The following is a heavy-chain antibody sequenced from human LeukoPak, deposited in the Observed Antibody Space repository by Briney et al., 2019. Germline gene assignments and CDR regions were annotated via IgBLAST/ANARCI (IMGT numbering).Heavy chain of an antibody. D-gene: IGHD2-15*01. CDR3: ARASVVNYFFED. CDR1: GGSITSGSYY. J-gene: IGHJ4*02. V-gene: IGHV4-61*02. Sequence: SETLSLTCTVSGGSITSGSYYWSWIRQPAGKGLEWIGRIHSTGSTNDNPSLNNRVMMSFDTSKNHFSLKLSSVTAADTAVYYCARASVVNYFFEDWGQGTLVTVSS. CDR2: IHSTGST.